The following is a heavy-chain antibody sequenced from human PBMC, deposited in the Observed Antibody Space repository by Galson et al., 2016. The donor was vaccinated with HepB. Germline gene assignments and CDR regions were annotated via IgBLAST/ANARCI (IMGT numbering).Heavy chain of an antibody. D-gene: IGHD5-18*01. V-gene: IGHV3-49*04. CDR1: GFNFGDYA. Sequence: SLRLSCAASGFNFGDYAVSWVRQAPGKGLEWVSFIRGKAYGGTTKYAANVRGRFTILRDDSKSIGYLQMDSLKTEDTAVYYCGRAIFRYSYGPPADDYYYYGMDVWGQGTTVTVSS. CDR3: GRAIFRYSYGPPADDYYYYGMDV. CDR2: IRGKAYGGTT. J-gene: IGHJ6*02.